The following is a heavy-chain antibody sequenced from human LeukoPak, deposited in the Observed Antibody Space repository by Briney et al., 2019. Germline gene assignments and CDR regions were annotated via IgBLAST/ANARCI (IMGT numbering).Heavy chain of an antibody. V-gene: IGHV3-53*01. CDR1: GFTFSSYS. CDR2: FYSGGST. D-gene: IGHD4/OR15-4a*01. CDR3: ARGQGASRGWFDP. Sequence: GGSLRLSCAASGFTFSSYSMNWVRQAPGKGLEWVSVFYSGGSTYYADSVQGRFTLSRDNSKNTVYLQMNSLSAEDTAVYYCARGQGASRGWFDPWGQGTLVTVSS. J-gene: IGHJ5*02.